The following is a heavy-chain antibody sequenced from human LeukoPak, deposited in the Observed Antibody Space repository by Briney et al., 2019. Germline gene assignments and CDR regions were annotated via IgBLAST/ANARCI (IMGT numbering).Heavy chain of an antibody. CDR3: ARSSGTGTFSY. V-gene: IGHV4-39*02. D-gene: IGHD6-25*01. J-gene: IGHJ4*02. Sequence: SETLSLTCAVSGGSIINSNWWSRVRQPPGKGLEWIGSVYYGRSPYFNPSLESRATISVDTSKNHFSLKMSSVTAADTAVYYCARSSGTGTFSYWGQGTLVTVSS. CDR1: GGSIINSNW. CDR2: VYYGRSP.